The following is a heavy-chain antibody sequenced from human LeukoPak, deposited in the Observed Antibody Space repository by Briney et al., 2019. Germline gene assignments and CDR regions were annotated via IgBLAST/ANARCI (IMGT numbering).Heavy chain of an antibody. Sequence: PSETLSLTCSVSGSSISSTSYYWGWIRQPPGKGLEWIGSVYYSGSTYYNPSFRSRVTISKDTSKNQVSLKLNSVTAADTAVYYCARLWYCNGGSCFYFDYWGQGTLVTVSS. CDR3: ARLWYCNGGSCFYFDY. CDR2: VYYSGST. V-gene: IGHV4-39*01. J-gene: IGHJ4*02. CDR1: GSSISSTSYY. D-gene: IGHD2-15*01.